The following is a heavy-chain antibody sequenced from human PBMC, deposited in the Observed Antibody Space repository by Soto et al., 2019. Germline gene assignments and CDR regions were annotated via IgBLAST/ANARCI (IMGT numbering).Heavy chain of an antibody. D-gene: IGHD4-17*01. Sequence: PSETLSLTCTVSGGSISSGGYYWSWLRQHPGKGLEWIGYIYYSGSTYYNPSLKSRVTISVDTSKNQFSLKLSSVTAADTAVYYCARGPYDYGDYAGYYLDYWGQGTLVTVSS. J-gene: IGHJ4*02. V-gene: IGHV4-31*03. CDR3: ARGPYDYGDYAGYYLDY. CDR2: IYYSGST. CDR1: GGSISSGGYY.